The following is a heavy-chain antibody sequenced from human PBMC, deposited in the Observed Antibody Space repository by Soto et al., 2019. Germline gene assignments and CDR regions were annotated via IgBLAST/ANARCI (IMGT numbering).Heavy chain of an antibody. CDR1: GYTFTAYG. V-gene: IGHV1-18*01. Sequence: QVQMVQSGPEVKMPGASVKVSCKTSGYTFTAYGLAWLRQAPGQRPEWMGWVGTNNPNTNYAQKFQGRFTMTTDRSTTTTYMELRSLRSDDTAVYYCASELSTDSSAYYSFAYWGQGTLVTVSS. D-gene: IGHD3-22*01. CDR3: ASELSTDSSAYYSFAY. CDR2: VGTNNPNT. J-gene: IGHJ4*02.